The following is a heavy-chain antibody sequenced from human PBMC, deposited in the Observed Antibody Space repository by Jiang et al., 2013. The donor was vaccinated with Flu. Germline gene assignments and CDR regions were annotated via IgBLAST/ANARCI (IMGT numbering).Heavy chain of an antibody. V-gene: IGHV4-34*01. CDR1: GGPFSGYY. Sequence: GLVKSSETLSLTCALYGGPFSGYYWSWVRQSPGRGLEWIGELNHAGGTQYSPSLDGRVSISVDTSENHFSLNLTSVTAADSGVYYCAGGFAYGEYAFDLWGQGTLVTVSS. D-gene: IGHD4-17*01. CDR3: AGGFAYGEYAFDL. CDR2: LNHAGGT. J-gene: IGHJ4*02.